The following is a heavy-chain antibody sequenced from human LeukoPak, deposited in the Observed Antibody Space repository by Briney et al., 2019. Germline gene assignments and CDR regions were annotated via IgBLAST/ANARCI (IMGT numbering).Heavy chain of an antibody. Sequence: GGSLRLSCAASGFTFRSYWMTWVRQAPGKGLEWVANIKEDGSQKYYVDSVQGRFTISRDNARNSLYLHMNSLRAEDTAVYYCARIKSGIYYGDAFDVWGQGTMVTVSS. CDR2: IKEDGSQK. V-gene: IGHV3-7*01. J-gene: IGHJ3*01. CDR1: GFTFRSYW. D-gene: IGHD1-26*01. CDR3: ARIKSGIYYGDAFDV.